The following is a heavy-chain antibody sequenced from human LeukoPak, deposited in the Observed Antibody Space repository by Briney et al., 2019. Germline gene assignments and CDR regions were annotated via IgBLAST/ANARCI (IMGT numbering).Heavy chain of an antibody. V-gene: IGHV4-59*01. CDR1: GGSFSGYY. Sequence: PSETLSLTCAVYGGSFSGYYWSWIRQPPGKGLEWIGYIYYSGSTNYNPSLKSRVTISVDTSKNQFPLKLSSVTAADTAVYYCAREAAGYCSGGSCRLFDYWGQGTLVTVSS. D-gene: IGHD2-15*01. J-gene: IGHJ4*02. CDR3: AREAAGYCSGGSCRLFDY. CDR2: IYYSGST.